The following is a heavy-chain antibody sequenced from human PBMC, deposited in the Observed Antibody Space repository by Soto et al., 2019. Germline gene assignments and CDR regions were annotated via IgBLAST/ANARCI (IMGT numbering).Heavy chain of an antibody. CDR1: GFTFSSYA. D-gene: IGHD2-15*01. J-gene: IGHJ4*02. CDR2: ISGSGGST. CDR3: AKDPSTRYDCSGGSCYSVFYY. Sequence: PGGSLRLSWAAAGFTFSSYAMSWVRQAPGKGLEWVSAISGSGGSTYYADSVKGRFTISRDNSKNTLYLQMNSLRAEDTAVYYCAKDPSTRYDCSGGSCYSVFYYWGQGTLVTVSS. V-gene: IGHV3-23*01.